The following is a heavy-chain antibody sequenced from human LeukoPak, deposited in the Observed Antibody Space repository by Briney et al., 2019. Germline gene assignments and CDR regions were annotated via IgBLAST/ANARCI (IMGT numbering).Heavy chain of an antibody. J-gene: IGHJ3*02. Sequence: SETLSLNCTVSGGSISSGSYYWSWIRQPARKGLEWIGRIYTSGSTNYNPSLKSRVTISVDTSKNQFSLKLSSVTAADTAVYYCARGEAPGLGAFDIWGPGTMVTVSS. CDR1: GGSISSGSYY. V-gene: IGHV4-61*02. CDR2: IYTSGST. CDR3: ARGEAPGLGAFDI. D-gene: IGHD3-16*01.